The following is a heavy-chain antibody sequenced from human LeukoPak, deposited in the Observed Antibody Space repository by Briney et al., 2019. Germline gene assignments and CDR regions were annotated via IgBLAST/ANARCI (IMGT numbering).Heavy chain of an antibody. D-gene: IGHD2-2*01. J-gene: IGHJ4*02. CDR2: INSDGSST. Sequence: PGGSLRLSCAASGFTFSSYWMHWVRQAPGKGRWWVSRINSDGSSTSYADSVKGRFTISRDNAKNTLYLQMNSLRAEDTAVYYCARWDVVPAALDYWGQGTLVTVSS. V-gene: IGHV3-74*01. CDR3: ARWDVVPAALDY. CDR1: GFTFSSYW.